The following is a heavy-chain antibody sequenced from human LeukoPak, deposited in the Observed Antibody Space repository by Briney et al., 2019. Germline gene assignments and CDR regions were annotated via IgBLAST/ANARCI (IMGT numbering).Heavy chain of an antibody. Sequence: GASVKVSCKASGYTFTIYSMNCGRHAPGEGLGCMVDINTNTSNPTYTQAFSGRFVFSLDTSVSTGYLQISSLKAEDTAVYYCARANDFWHPDYFYYMDVWGKGNTVTVSS. D-gene: IGHD3-3*01. CDR3: ARANDFWHPDYFYYMDV. CDR2: INTNTSNP. CDR1: GYTFTIYS. J-gene: IGHJ6*03. V-gene: IGHV7-4-1*02.